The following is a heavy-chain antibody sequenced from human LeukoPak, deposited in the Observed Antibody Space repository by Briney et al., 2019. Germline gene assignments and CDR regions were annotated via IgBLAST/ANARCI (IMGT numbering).Heavy chain of an antibody. Sequence: PSETLSLTCTVSGGSISSGGYYWSWIRQPPGKGLEWIGYIYHSGSTNYNPSLKSRVTISVDTSKNQFSLKLSSVTAADTAVYYCVRVPSSGSYYWDDAFDIWGQGTMVTVSS. CDR1: GGSISSGGYY. V-gene: IGHV4-61*08. D-gene: IGHD3-10*01. J-gene: IGHJ3*02. CDR2: IYHSGST. CDR3: VRVPSSGSYYWDDAFDI.